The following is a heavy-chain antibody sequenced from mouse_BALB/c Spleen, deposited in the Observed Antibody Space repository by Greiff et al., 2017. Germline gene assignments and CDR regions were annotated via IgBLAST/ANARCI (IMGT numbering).Heavy chain of an antibody. CDR1: GYAFTNYL. D-gene: IGHD1-1*01. Sequence: QVHVKQSGAELVRPGTSVKVSCKASGYAFTNYLIEWVKQRPGQGLEWIGVINPGSGGTNYNEKFKGKATLTADKSSSTAYMQLSSLTSDDSAVYFCARGPTVVARGYAMDYWGQGTSVTVSS. CDR3: ARGPTVVARGYAMDY. CDR2: INPGSGGT. J-gene: IGHJ4*01. V-gene: IGHV1-54*01.